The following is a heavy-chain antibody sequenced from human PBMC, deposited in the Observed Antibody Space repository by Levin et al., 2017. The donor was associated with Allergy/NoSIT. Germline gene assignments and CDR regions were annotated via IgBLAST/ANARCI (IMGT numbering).Heavy chain of an antibody. J-gene: IGHJ4*02. V-gene: IGHV3-15*01. Sequence: KGLEWVGRIKSKTDGGTTEYAAPVKGRFTISRDDSKNTLYLQLNSLKTEDTAVYFCTTYSSSWYYGDYWGQGTLVTVSS. CDR3: TTYSSSWYYGDY. CDR2: IKSKTDGGTT. D-gene: IGHD6-13*01.